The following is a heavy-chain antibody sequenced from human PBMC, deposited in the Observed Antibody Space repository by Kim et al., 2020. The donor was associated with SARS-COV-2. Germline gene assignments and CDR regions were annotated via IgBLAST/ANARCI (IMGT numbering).Heavy chain of an antibody. V-gene: IGHV3-23*01. J-gene: IGHJ4*01. CDR3: AKELGWGGGGDCFAFDH. Sequence: GGSLRLSCVASGFTFTTSAMSWVRQVPGKGLEWVAGISSTGAGTYYAPSVRGRFKVSRDNSRDTVSLQMNNLRVDDTGLYFCAKELGWGGGGDCFAFDH. CDR1: GFTFTTSA. CDR2: ISSTGAGT. D-gene: IGHD2-21*02.